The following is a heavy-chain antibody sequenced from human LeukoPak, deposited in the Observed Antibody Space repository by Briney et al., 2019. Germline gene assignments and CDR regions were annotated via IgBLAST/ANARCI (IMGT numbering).Heavy chain of an antibody. V-gene: IGHV3-43*02. D-gene: IGHD3-22*01. CDR3: AKDIRRSPNYYYDSSGPVDY. CDR1: GFTFDDYA. CDR2: ISGGGGST. Sequence: GGSLRLSCAASGFTFDDYAMHWVRQAPGKGLEWVSLISGGGGSTYYADSVKGRFTISRDNSKNSLYLQMNSLRTEDTALYYCAKDIRRSPNYYYDSSGPVDYWGQGTLVTVSS. J-gene: IGHJ4*02.